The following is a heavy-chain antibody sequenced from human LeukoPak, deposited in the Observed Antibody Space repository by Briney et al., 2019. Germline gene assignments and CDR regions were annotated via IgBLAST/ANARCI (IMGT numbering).Heavy chain of an antibody. CDR2: IIPILGIA. V-gene: IGHV1-69*04. CDR3: ARIAAADPYYYYYGMDV. J-gene: IGHJ6*02. Sequence: GASVKVSCKASGYTFTSYGISWVRQAPGQGLEWMGRIIPILGIANYAQKFQGRVTITADKSTSTAYMELSSLRSEDTAVYYCARIAAADPYYYYYGMDVWGQGTTVTVSS. D-gene: IGHD6-13*01. CDR1: GYTFTSYG.